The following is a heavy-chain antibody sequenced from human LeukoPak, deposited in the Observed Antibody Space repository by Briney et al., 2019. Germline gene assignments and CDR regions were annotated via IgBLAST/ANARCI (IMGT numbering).Heavy chain of an antibody. V-gene: IGHV3-48*02. CDR2: ITSDGSAI. J-gene: IGHJ4*02. Sequence: PGGSLRLSCEASGFTFSAYAMTWVRQAPGKGLEWVSYITSDGSAIYYADSVKGRFTISRDNAKNSLYLQMNSLRDEDTAVYYCASGGGYSSSEGFDYWGQGTLVTVSS. CDR1: GFTFSAYA. D-gene: IGHD6-13*01. CDR3: ASGGGYSSSEGFDY.